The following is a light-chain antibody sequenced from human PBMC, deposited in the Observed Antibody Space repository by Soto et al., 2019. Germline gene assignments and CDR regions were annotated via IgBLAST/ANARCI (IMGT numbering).Light chain of an antibody. J-gene: IGLJ1*01. CDR3: QSYDSSLSDV. V-gene: IGLV1-40*01. CDR1: SSNIGAGYD. Sequence: QAVVTQPPSVSGAPGQRVTISCTGSSSNIGAGYDVHWYQQLPGTVPKLLIYGNSNRPSGVPDRFSGSESGTSASLAITGLQAEDEADYYCQSYDSSLSDVFGTGTKVTVL. CDR2: GNS.